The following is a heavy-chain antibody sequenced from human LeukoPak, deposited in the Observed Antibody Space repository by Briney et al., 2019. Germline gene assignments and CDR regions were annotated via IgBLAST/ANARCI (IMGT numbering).Heavy chain of an antibody. Sequence: GSLRLSCAASGFTFSLYSMNWVRQAPGKGLEWVSSISSSSYVYYADSIKGRFTISRDNAKNSLYLQMNSLRAEDTAVYYCAGAHSSSPAEYWGQGTLVTVSS. D-gene: IGHD6-6*01. V-gene: IGHV3-21*01. J-gene: IGHJ4*02. CDR2: ISSSSYV. CDR1: GFTFSLYS. CDR3: AGAHSSSPAEY.